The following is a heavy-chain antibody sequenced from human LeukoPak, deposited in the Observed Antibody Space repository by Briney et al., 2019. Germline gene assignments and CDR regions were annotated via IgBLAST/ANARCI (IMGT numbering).Heavy chain of an antibody. J-gene: IGHJ4*02. CDR3: AKTIRYYYDSSCFDY. Sequence: GGSLRLSCAASGFTFTNYAMSWVRQAPGKGLEWVSSISGSGGSTYYADSVKGRFTISRDNSKNTLYLQMNSLRAEDTAVYYCAKTIRYYYDSSCFDYWGQGTLVTVSS. V-gene: IGHV3-23*01. D-gene: IGHD3-22*01. CDR2: ISGSGGST. CDR1: GFTFTNYA.